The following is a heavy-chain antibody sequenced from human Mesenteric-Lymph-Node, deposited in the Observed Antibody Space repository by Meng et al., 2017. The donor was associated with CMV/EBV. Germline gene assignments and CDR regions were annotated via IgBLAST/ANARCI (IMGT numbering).Heavy chain of an antibody. D-gene: IGHD5-12*01. Sequence: SCKASGGTFGNSAIPWVRQAPGQGLEWMGGTIPFIGRPNYAQKFQGRVTITADISTSTAYMELRSLRSEDTAVYYCARGSSQLRFPDFWGQGTLVTVSS. V-gene: IGHV1-69*06. CDR2: TIPFIGRP. J-gene: IGHJ4*02. CDR1: GGTFGNSA. CDR3: ARGSSQLRFPDF.